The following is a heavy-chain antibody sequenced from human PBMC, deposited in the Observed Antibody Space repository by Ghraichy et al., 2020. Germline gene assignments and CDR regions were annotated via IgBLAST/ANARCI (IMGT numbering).Heavy chain of an antibody. CDR2: IYFNGNT. CDR1: GGSIDDGDYY. D-gene: IGHD4-17*01. Sequence: SETLSLTCTVSGGSIDDGDYYWTWIRQSPRKGLEWIGYIYFNGNTYYNPSLKSRLAISLDTSKNQFSLRLSSVTAADTAVYYCARQVTTAKDFYYFGLDVWGQGTTVTVSS. CDR3: ARQVTTAKDFYYFGLDV. J-gene: IGHJ6*02. V-gene: IGHV4-30-4*01.